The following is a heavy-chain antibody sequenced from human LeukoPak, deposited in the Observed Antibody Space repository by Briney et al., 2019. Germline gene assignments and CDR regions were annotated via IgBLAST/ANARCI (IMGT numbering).Heavy chain of an antibody. CDR3: GRGKLYSSSCHYMDV. Sequence: GGSLRLSCAASGFTFSRYGMHWVRQAPGKGLEWVAVIWHDGSYEYYADSVKGRFTISRDSSKNTLYLQMNSLRAEDTAVYYCGRGKLYSSSCHYMDVWGKGTTVTVPS. D-gene: IGHD6-13*01. V-gene: IGHV3-33*01. CDR1: GFTFSRYG. CDR2: IWHDGSYE. J-gene: IGHJ6*03.